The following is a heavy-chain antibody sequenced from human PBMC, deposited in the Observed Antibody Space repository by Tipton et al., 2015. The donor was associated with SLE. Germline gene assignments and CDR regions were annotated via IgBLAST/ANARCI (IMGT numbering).Heavy chain of an antibody. J-gene: IGHJ5*02. CDR3: ARNTSSNCGVDCRRNWFDP. D-gene: IGHD2-21*01. V-gene: IGHV4-39*07. CDR2: VYYSGST. CDR1: GGSISSSSYY. Sequence: TLSLTCTVSGGSISSSSYYWGWIRQPPGKGLEWIGSVYYSGSTHYNPSLKSRLTISVDTSKNLFSLSLSSVTAADTAVYFCARNTSSNCGVDCRRNWFDPWGQGTLVTVSS.